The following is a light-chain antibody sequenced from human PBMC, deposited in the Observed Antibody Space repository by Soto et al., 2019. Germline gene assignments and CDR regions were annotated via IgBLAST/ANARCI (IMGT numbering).Light chain of an antibody. CDR2: GAS. V-gene: IGKV3-15*01. Sequence: EIVMTQSPATLSGSPGERATLSCRASQSVSSNLAWYQQKPGQAPRLLLYGASTRATGIPARFSGGGSGTEFTLTISSLQSEDFAVYYCQQYNNWPPWTFGKGTQVEIK. CDR3: QQYNNWPPWT. CDR1: QSVSSN. J-gene: IGKJ1*01.